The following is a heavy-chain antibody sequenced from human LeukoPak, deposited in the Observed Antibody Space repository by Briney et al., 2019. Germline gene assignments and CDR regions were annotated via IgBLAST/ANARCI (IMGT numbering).Heavy chain of an antibody. CDR1: GFTFSSYG. V-gene: IGHV3-30*18. Sequence: GGSLRLSCAASGFTFSSYGMHWVRQAPGKGLEWVAVISYDGSNKYYADSVKGRFTISRDNSKNTLYLQMNSLRAEDTAVYYCAKDSSGIAVAGTGYYYGTDVWGKGTTVTVSS. J-gene: IGHJ6*04. CDR2: ISYDGSNK. D-gene: IGHD6-19*01. CDR3: AKDSSGIAVAGTGYYYGTDV.